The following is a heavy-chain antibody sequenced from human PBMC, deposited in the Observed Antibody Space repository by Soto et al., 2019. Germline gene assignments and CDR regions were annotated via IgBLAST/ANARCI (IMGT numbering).Heavy chain of an antibody. CDR3: ARDEDGPLYSSSCLDY. CDR1: GFTFSSYG. D-gene: IGHD6-6*01. CDR2: IWYDGSNK. V-gene: IGHV3-33*01. Sequence: QVQLVESGGGVVQPGRSLRLSCAASGFTFSSYGMHWVRQAPGKGLEWVAVIWYDGSNKYYADSVKGRFTISRDNSKNTLYLQMNSLRAEDTAVYYCARDEDGPLYSSSCLDYWGQGTLVTVSS. J-gene: IGHJ4*02.